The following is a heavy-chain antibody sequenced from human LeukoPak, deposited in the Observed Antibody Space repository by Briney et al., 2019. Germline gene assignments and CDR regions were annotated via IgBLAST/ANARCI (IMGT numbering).Heavy chain of an antibody. CDR3: ARDCLPYYDILTGYHYFDY. D-gene: IGHD3-9*01. J-gene: IGHJ4*02. CDR2: ISAYNGNT. V-gene: IGHV1-18*01. Sequence: ASVKVSCKASGYTFTSYGISWVRQAPGQGLEWMGWISAYNGNTNYAQKLQGRVTMTTDTSTSTAYMEPRSLRSDDTAVYYCARDCLPYYDILTGYHYFDYWGQGTLVTVSS. CDR1: GYTFTSYG.